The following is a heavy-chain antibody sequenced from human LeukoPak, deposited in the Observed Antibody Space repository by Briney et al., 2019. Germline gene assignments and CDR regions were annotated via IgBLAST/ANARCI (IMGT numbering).Heavy chain of an antibody. Sequence: EASVTVSFTASGYTFTGYYLHWVRQAPGQGLEWVVWINPNNGGANYAQTFQGRVTMTRDTSISTAYMELSRLRFDDTAVYYCARGGSRSSGAFDIWGQGTMVTVSS. J-gene: IGHJ3*02. D-gene: IGHD6-13*01. CDR3: ARGGSRSSGAFDI. CDR2: INPNNGGA. CDR1: GYTFTGYY. V-gene: IGHV1-2*02.